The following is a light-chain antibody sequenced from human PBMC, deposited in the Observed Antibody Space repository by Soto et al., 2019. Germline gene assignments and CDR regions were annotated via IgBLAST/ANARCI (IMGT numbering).Light chain of an antibody. V-gene: IGLV2-14*01. CDR3: SSYAGSSTL. Sequence: QSALTQPASVSGSPGQSITITCTGTSSDVGGYNYVSWYQQHPGKAPKLIIYEVTNRPSGVSHRFSGSKSGNTAALTISGLQADDEAHYYCSSYAGSSTLFGGGTKVTVL. CDR2: EVT. CDR1: SSDVGGYNY. J-gene: IGLJ3*02.